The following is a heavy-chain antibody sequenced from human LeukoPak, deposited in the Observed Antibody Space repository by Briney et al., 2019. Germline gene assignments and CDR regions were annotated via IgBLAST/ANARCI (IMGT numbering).Heavy chain of an antibody. D-gene: IGHD3-10*01. Sequence: GGSLRLSCLASGFNFIKYGMHWVRQAPGKGLEWVAFIPFDASNKYYADSVKGRFTISRDNSKNTLYLQMNSLRTEDTAVYYCATEFNYYGSGSYCWGQGTLVTVSS. CDR2: IPFDASNK. CDR1: GFNFIKYG. J-gene: IGHJ4*02. V-gene: IGHV3-30*02. CDR3: ATEFNYYGSGSYC.